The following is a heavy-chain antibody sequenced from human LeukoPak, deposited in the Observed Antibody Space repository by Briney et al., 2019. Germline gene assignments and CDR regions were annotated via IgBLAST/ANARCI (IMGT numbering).Heavy chain of an antibody. CDR1: GFTFSSYS. Sequence: GGSLRLSCAASGFTFSSYSIDWVRQAPGKGLEWLSYISSSSSTIYFADSVKGRFTISRDNAKNSLYLQMNSLRAEDTAVYYCARVSGTWTFDYWGQGTLVTVSS. J-gene: IGHJ4*02. CDR3: ARVSGTWTFDY. CDR2: ISSSSSTI. V-gene: IGHV3-48*04. D-gene: IGHD3/OR15-3a*01.